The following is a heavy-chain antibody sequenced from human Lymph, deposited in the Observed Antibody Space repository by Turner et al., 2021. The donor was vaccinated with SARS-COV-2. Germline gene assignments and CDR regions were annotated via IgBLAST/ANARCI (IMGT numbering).Heavy chain of an antibody. V-gene: IGHV1-24*01. CDR3: ATAPAAVVTGWFDP. Sequence: QFQLVPSGAEVQKPGASVKVSCKVSGYTLPELSMHWVRQTPGKGLEWMGGYEPEDGETIYAQNFQGRVTMTEDTSTDTAYMDLSSLRSEDTAVYYCATAPAAVVTGWFDPWGQGTLVTVSS. D-gene: IGHD2-15*01. CDR1: GYTLPELS. CDR2: YEPEDGET. J-gene: IGHJ5*02.